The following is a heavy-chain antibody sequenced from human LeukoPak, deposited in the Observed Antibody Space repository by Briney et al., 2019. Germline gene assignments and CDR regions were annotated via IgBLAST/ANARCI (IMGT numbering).Heavy chain of an antibody. CDR3: ARHAQDYGDYEYYFDY. CDR2: IYPGDSDT. CDR1: GYSFTSYW. Sequence: GESLKISCKGSGYSFTSYWIGWVRQMPGKGLEWMGIIYPGDSDTRYSPSIQGQVTISADKSISTAYLQWSSLKASDTVMYYCARHAQDYGDYEYYFDYWGQGTLVTVSS. D-gene: IGHD4-17*01. J-gene: IGHJ4*02. V-gene: IGHV5-51*01.